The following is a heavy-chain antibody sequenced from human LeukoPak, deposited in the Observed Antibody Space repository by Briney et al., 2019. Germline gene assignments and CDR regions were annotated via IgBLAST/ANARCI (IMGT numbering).Heavy chain of an antibody. CDR3: TRTFGYYYFYMDV. D-gene: IGHD3-16*01. CDR1: GFTFGDYA. V-gene: IGHV3-49*04. CDR2: IRTEAYDGAT. Sequence: GGSLRLSCAASGFTFGDYAMSWVRQAPGKGLEWVGFIRTEAYDGATDYGASVKGRFTISRDQSKNIAYLQMNSLNTEDTAVYYCTRTFGYYYFYMDVWGKGTTVIVSS. J-gene: IGHJ6*03.